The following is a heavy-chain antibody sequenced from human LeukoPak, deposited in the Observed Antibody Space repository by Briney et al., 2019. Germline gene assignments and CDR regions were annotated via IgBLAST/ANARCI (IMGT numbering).Heavy chain of an antibody. CDR3: ARGGAFDI. J-gene: IGHJ3*02. D-gene: IGHD5-12*01. Sequence: PGRSLRLSCAASGFTFSSYAMHWVRQAPGKGLEWVAVISYDGSNKYYADSVKGRFPISRDNSKNTLYLQMNSLRAEDTAVYYCARGGAFDIWGQGTMVTVSS. CDR2: ISYDGSNK. V-gene: IGHV3-30-3*01. CDR1: GFTFSSYA.